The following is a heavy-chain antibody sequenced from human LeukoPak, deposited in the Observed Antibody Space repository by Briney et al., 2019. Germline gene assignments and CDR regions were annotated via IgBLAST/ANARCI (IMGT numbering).Heavy chain of an antibody. V-gene: IGHV1-8*02. D-gene: IGHD6-19*01. J-gene: IGHJ1*01. CDR2: MNPNT. CDR3: TRGGPVAGTHKYFQH. Sequence: ASVKVSCKASGYTFTSYGISWVRQAPGQGLEWMGWMNPNTDYAQKFQGRVTLTRNTSISTAYMELSSLRSEDTAVYYCTRGGPVAGTHKYFQHWGQGTLVTVSS. CDR1: GYTFTSYG.